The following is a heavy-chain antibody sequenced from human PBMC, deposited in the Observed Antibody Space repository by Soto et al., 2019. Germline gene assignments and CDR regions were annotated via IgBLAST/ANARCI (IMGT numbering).Heavy chain of an antibody. D-gene: IGHD3-9*01. Sequence: EVQLVESGGGLVQPGRSLRLSCAASGFTFDDYAMHWVRQAPGTGLAWVSGISWNSGSIGYADSVKGRFTISRDNGKNSLYLKVNSLRAEDTALYYCAKDSKVLRYFGWSLRGDAFDLWGQGTMVTVSS. J-gene: IGHJ3*01. V-gene: IGHV3-9*01. CDR3: AKDSKVLRYFGWSLRGDAFDL. CDR1: GFTFDDYA. CDR2: ISWNSGSI.